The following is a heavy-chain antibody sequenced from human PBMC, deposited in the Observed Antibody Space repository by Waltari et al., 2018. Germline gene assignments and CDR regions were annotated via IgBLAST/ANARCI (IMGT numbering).Heavy chain of an antibody. J-gene: IGHJ3*01. CDR3: VRDYRHGFDV. CDR2: ITTTRRII. V-gene: IGHV3-48*01. Sequence: EVQLIESGGNLIQPGGSLRLSCLASGFTLGTFNMNWVRQAPGKGLEWIAYITTTRRIISYADSVKGRFTISRDNAKDSLYLQMNSLRPEDTALYYCVRDYRHGFDVWGQGTMVTVSS. CDR1: GFTLGTFN. D-gene: IGHD3-16*02.